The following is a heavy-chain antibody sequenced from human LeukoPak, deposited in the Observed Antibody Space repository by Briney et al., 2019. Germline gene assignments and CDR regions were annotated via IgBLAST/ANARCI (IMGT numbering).Heavy chain of an antibody. CDR3: ARGVRYGAPPDY. J-gene: IGHJ4*02. CDR1: VGSISSYY. CDR2: IYTSGST. Sequence: SETLSLTCTVSVGSISSYYWSWIRQPAGKGLEWIGRIYTSGSTNYNPSLKSRVTIAVDKSKNQCSLKLSSVTAADTAVYYCARGVRYGAPPDYWGQGTLVTVSS. D-gene: IGHD4-17*01. V-gene: IGHV4-4*07.